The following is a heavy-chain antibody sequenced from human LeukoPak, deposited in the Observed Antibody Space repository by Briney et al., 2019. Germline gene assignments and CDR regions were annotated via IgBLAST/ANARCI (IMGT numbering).Heavy chain of an antibody. CDR3: ARGGYYYDSSGYLD. Sequence: SETLSLTCTVSGDSISNYYWSWIRQPPGKGLEWIGYIHNSGNTNYNPSLKSRVTISVDTSKNQFSLKLSSVTAADTAVYYCARGGYYYDSSGYLDWGQGTLVTVSS. J-gene: IGHJ4*02. CDR2: IHNSGNT. CDR1: GDSISNYY. D-gene: IGHD3-22*01. V-gene: IGHV4-59*01.